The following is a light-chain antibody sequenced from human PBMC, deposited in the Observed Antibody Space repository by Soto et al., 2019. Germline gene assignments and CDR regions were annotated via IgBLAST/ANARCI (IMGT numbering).Light chain of an antibody. CDR1: HSVSGRY. CDR2: DAS. CDR3: QQYGSSPLLT. V-gene: IGKV3-20*01. Sequence: IVLTQSPDTLSLSPGEGATLSCRASHSVSGRYLAWYQQKPGQAPRLLIYDASSRATGIPDRFGGSGSGTDFTLTISSLEPEDSAVYYCQQYGSSPLLTFGGGTKVEIK. J-gene: IGKJ4*01.